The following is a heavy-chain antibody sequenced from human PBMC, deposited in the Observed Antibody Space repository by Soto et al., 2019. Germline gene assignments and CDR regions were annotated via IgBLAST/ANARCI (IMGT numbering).Heavy chain of an antibody. D-gene: IGHD3-22*01. CDR3: ARYRYSDSLKEYYFDY. V-gene: IGHV4-30-4*01. Sequence: SETLSLTCTVSGGSINSGDYYWSWIRQPPGKGREWIGNLYYTGSTYYNPSLKSRVTISVDTSKKQFSLMVTSVTAADTAVYYCARYRYSDSLKEYYFDYWGQGTLVTVSS. CDR1: GGSINSGDYY. CDR2: LYYTGST. J-gene: IGHJ4*02.